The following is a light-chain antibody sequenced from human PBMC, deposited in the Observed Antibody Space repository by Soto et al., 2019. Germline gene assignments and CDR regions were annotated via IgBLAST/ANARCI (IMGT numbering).Light chain of an antibody. CDR1: QSISSY. Sequence: DIQTTQSPSSLTASVGASDTITCLASQSISSYLNWYQQKPGKAPKLLIYAASSLQSGVPSRFSGSGSGTDFTLTISSLQPEDFATYYCQQSYSNPITFGQGTRLDIK. CDR3: QQSYSNPIT. V-gene: IGKV1-39*01. CDR2: AAS. J-gene: IGKJ5*01.